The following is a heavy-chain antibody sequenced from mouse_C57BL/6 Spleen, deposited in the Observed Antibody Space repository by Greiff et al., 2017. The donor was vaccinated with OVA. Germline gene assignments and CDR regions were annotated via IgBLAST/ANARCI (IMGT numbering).Heavy chain of an antibody. CDR2: ISDGGSYT. V-gene: IGHV5-4*01. CDR3: ARASDYYGSSYDWYFDV. CDR1: GFTFSSYA. Sequence: EVQRVESGGGLVKPGGSLKLSCAASGFTFSSYAMSWVRQTPEKRLEWVATISDGGSYTYYPDNVKGRFTISRDNAKINLYLQMSHLKSEDTAMYYCARASDYYGSSYDWYFDVWGTGTTVTVSS. D-gene: IGHD1-1*01. J-gene: IGHJ1*03.